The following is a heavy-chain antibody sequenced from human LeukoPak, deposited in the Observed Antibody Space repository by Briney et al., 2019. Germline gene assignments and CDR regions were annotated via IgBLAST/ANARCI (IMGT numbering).Heavy chain of an antibody. CDR1: GFTFSSYG. D-gene: IGHD3-22*01. V-gene: IGHV3-30*18. J-gene: IGHJ3*02. CDR2: ISYDGSNK. Sequence: GGSLRLSCAASGFTFSSYGMHWVRQAPGKGLEWVAVISYDGSNKYYADSVKGRFTISRDNSKNTLYLQMNSLRAEDTAVYYCAKANFYDSSGIWGQGTMVTVSS. CDR3: AKANFYDSSGI.